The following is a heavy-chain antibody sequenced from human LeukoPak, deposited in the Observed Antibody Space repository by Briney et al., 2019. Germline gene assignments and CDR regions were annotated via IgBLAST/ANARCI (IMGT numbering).Heavy chain of an antibody. CDR1: GFTFSSYA. J-gene: IGHJ4*02. CDR2: ISGSGGST. V-gene: IGHV3-23*01. CDR3: AKGGGIAVAGPFTGGFDY. Sequence: GGSLRLSCAASGFTFSSYAMSWVRQAPGKGLEWVSAISGSGGSTYYADSVKGRFTISRDNSKNTLYLQMNSLRAEDTAVYYCAKGGGIAVAGPFTGGFDYWGQGTLVTVSS. D-gene: IGHD6-19*01.